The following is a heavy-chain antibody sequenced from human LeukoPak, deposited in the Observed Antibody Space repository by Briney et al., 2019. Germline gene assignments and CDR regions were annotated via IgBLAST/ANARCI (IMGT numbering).Heavy chain of an antibody. V-gene: IGHV3-53*05. D-gene: IGHD1-14*01. CDR2: IYSGGTT. J-gene: IGHJ6*02. Sequence: GGSLRLSCAASGFTVSSNYMSWVRQAPGKGLEWVSVIYSGGTTNYADSVKGRFTISRDNSKNTLYLQMNSLRAEDTAVYYCARDFENNLEYYYYGMDVWGQGTTVTVSS. CDR1: GFTVSSNY. CDR3: ARDFENNLEYYYYGMDV.